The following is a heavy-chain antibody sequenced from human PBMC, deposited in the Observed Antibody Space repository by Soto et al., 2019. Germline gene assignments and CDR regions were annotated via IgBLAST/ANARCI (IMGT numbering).Heavy chain of an antibody. D-gene: IGHD6-6*01. CDR2: IYYTGST. Sequence: SETLSLTCTVSGGSVNSDTFYWSWIRQPPGRGLEWIGYIYYTGSTNYNPSLKSRITISIDTSRNQFSLKLTSMTAAGTAVYYCAREFSNSPEAFDSWGKGSRVTVS. V-gene: IGHV4-61*01. J-gene: IGHJ4*02. CDR1: GGSVNSDTFY. CDR3: AREFSNSPEAFDS.